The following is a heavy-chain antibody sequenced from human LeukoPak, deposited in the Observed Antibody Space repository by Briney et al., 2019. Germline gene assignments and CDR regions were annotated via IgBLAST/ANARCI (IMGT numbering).Heavy chain of an antibody. CDR2: TYYRSKWYN. D-gene: IGHD7-27*01. Sequence: SQTLSLTCAISGDSVSSNSAAWNWIRQSPSRGLEWLGRTYYRSKWYNDYAVSVRSRITINPDTSKNQFSLQLNSVTPEDTAVYYCARDVPLPGMLGIDAFDIWGQGTMVTVSS. V-gene: IGHV6-1*01. CDR1: GDSVSSNSAA. CDR3: ARDVPLPGMLGIDAFDI. J-gene: IGHJ3*02.